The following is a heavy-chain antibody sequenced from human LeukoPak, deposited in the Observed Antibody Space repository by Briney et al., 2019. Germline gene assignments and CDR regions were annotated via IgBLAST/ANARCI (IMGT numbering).Heavy chain of an antibody. J-gene: IGHJ4*02. CDR2: ICGSCGST. V-gene: IGHV3-23*01. D-gene: IGHD2-21*01. CDR3: AKDIQGSY. Sequence: GGSLRLSCAASGFTFSDYGMNWVRQAPGKGLEWVSSICGSCGSTYYADSVKGRFTISRDNSKNTLYLQVSGLRAKDTAVYYCAKDIQGSYWGQGTLVTVSS. CDR1: GFTFSDYG.